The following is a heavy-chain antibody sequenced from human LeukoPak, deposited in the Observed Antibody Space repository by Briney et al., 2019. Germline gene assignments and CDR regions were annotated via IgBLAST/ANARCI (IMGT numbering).Heavy chain of an antibody. CDR2: ISYDGSNK. Sequence: PGRSLRLSCAASGFTFSSYAMHWVRQAPGKGLEWVAVISYDGSNKYYADSVKGRFTISRDNSKNTLYLQMNSLRAEDTAVFYCARAYGSGSNYYFDYWGQGALVTVSS. CDR1: GFTFSSYA. J-gene: IGHJ4*02. V-gene: IGHV3-30-3*01. D-gene: IGHD3-10*01. CDR3: ARAYGSGSNYYFDY.